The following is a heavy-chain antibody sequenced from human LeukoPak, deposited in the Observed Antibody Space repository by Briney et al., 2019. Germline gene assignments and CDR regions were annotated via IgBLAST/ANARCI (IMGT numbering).Heavy chain of an antibody. CDR1: GITLSNYG. D-gene: IGHD3-10*01. CDR2: IAGSGGGT. V-gene: IGHV3-23*01. CDR3: AGEVRGSAFDI. Sequence: PGGSLRLSCAVSGITLSNYGVRWLRQATGGGLEWVAGIAGSGGGTSCADSVKGLFTISRDNSKNTLYLQMNTLSAEDTAVYYCAGEVRGSAFDIWGEGTMVTVSS. J-gene: IGHJ3*02.